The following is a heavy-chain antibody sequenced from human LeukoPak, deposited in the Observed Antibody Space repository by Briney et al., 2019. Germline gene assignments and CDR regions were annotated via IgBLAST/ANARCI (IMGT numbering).Heavy chain of an antibody. Sequence: GTSVKVSCKTSGYTFAKYGISWVRQAPGQGLEWMGWISPSRGNTDYAQKLQGRVTMTTDTPTSTAYMELRGLRSDDTAVYYCARDIEAGIGYGDYWGQGTLVTVSS. CDR3: ARDIEAGIGYGDY. V-gene: IGHV1-18*01. CDR2: ISPSRGNT. CDR1: GYTFAKYG. J-gene: IGHJ4*02. D-gene: IGHD6-19*01.